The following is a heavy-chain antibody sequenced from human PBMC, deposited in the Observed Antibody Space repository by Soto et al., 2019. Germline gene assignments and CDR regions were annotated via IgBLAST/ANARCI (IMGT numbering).Heavy chain of an antibody. J-gene: IGHJ4*02. Sequence: PGESLKISCKGSGYSFTSYWIGWVRQMPGKGLEWMGIIYPGDSDTRYSPSFQGQVTISADKSISTAYLQWSSLKASDTAMYYCARFEVPSTTVPGFFDYWGQGTLVTAPQ. CDR2: IYPGDSDT. CDR3: ARFEVPSTTVPGFFDY. V-gene: IGHV5-51*01. CDR1: GYSFTSYW. D-gene: IGHD4-17*01.